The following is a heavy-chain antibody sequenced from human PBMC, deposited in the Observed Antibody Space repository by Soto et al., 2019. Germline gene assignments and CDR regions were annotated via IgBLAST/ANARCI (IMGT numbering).Heavy chain of an antibody. CDR3: AKDSRVTMVRGVIIPPGY. CDR2: ISGSDGST. J-gene: IGHJ4*02. V-gene: IGHV3-23*01. CDR1: GFTFSNYA. D-gene: IGHD3-10*01. Sequence: EVQLLESGGGLVQPGGSLTLSCVASGFTFSNYAMSWVRQAPGKGLEWVSAISGSDGSTYYADSVKGRFTISRDNSKNTLYLQMNRPRAEDTAVYYCAKDSRVTMVRGVIIPPGYWGQGTLVTVSS.